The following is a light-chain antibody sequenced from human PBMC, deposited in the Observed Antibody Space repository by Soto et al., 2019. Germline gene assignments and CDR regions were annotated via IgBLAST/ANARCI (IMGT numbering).Light chain of an antibody. CDR2: ETS. CDR3: QQYEHSVVYT. V-gene: IGKV3D-20*02. CDR1: QSVNSGL. Sequence: DIVLTQSPSTLSLSPGERATLSCRASQSVNSGLLCWYQQKPGQAPRLLIYETSIRTSGIPYRFSGSGSGTDFTLTISSLEPEDSAVYYCQQYEHSVVYTFGQGTKLEIK. J-gene: IGKJ2*01.